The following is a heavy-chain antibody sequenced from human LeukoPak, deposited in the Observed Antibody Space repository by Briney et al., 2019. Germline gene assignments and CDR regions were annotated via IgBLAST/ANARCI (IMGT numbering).Heavy chain of an antibody. V-gene: IGHV3-49*04. D-gene: IGHD1-26*01. CDR2: IRSKPYGGTA. CDR1: GFTFDEYA. J-gene: IGHJ4*02. CDR3: AREGGVWELPFDF. Sequence: GGSLRLSCTTSGFTFDEYAMSWVRQAPGKGLEWVGFIRSKPYGGTAEYAASVKGRLTISRDDSKNIAYLQMNSLKTDDTAVYYCAREGGVWELPFDFWGQGTLVTVSS.